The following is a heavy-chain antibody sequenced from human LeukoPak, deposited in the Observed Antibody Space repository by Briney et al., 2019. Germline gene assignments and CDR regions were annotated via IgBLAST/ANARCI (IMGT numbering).Heavy chain of an antibody. CDR1: GGSFSGYY. V-gene: IGHV4-34*01. D-gene: IGHD3-10*01. CDR2: INHSGST. Sequence: SETLSLTCAVYGGSFSGYYWSWIRQPPGKGLEWIGEINHSGSTNYNPSLKSRVTISVDTSKNQFSLKLSSVTAADTAVYYCARGDYGSGGHWGQGTLVTVSS. CDR3: ARGDYGSGGH. J-gene: IGHJ4*02.